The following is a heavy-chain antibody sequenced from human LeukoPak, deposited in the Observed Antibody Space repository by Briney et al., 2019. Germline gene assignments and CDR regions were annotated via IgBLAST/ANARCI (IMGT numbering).Heavy chain of an antibody. CDR3: ARELRFLEWYWFDP. CDR1: GGTFSSYA. J-gene: IGHJ5*02. V-gene: IGHV1-69*13. D-gene: IGHD3-3*01. Sequence: SVKVSCKASGGTFSSYAISWVRQAPGQGLEWMGGIILIFGTANYAQKFQGRVTITADASTSTAYMELSRLRSADTAVYYCARELRFLEWYWFDPWGQGTLVTVSS. CDR2: IILIFGTA.